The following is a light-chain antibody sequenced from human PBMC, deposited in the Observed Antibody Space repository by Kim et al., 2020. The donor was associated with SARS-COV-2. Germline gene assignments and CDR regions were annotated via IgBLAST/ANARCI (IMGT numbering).Light chain of an antibody. V-gene: IGKV1-33*01. CDR2: DAS. J-gene: IGKJ4*01. CDR3: QQYDNLPLT. Sequence: DILMTQSPSSLSASVGDRVTITCQASQDISNYLSWYQQKPGKVPKLLIYDASDLERGVSSRFSGSGSGTDFTFTISSLQPEDIATYYCQQYDNLPLTFGGGTKVDIK. CDR1: QDISNY.